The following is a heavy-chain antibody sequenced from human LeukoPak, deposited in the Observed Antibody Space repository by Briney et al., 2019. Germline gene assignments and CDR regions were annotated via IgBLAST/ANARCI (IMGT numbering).Heavy chain of an antibody. CDR1: GYTFTSYG. D-gene: IGHD6-6*01. CDR3: ARGSSSSCYYYGMDV. Sequence: ASVKVSCKASGYTFTSYGISWVRQAPGQGLEWVGWISPYNGNTNYAQKVQGRVSMTTDTSTSTAYMELRSLRSDDTAVYYCARGSSSSCYYYGMDVWGQGTTVTVSS. J-gene: IGHJ6*02. V-gene: IGHV1-18*01. CDR2: ISPYNGNT.